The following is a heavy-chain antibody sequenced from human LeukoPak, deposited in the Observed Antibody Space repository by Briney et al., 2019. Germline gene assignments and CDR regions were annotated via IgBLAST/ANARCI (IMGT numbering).Heavy chain of an antibody. D-gene: IGHD3-22*01. CDR1: GYTFTSYY. CDR2: INPNSGGT. Sequence: ASVKVSCTASGYTFTSYYMHWVRQAPRQGLEWMGWINPNSGGTNYAQKFQGRVTMTRDTSISTAYMELSRLRSDDTAVYYCARLVVYYYDSSGYYGDYWGQGTLVTVSS. J-gene: IGHJ4*02. CDR3: ARLVVYYYDSSGYYGDY. V-gene: IGHV1-2*02.